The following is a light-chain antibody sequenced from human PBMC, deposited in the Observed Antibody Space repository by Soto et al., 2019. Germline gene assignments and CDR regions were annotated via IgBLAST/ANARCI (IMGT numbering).Light chain of an antibody. CDR1: HDIARW. CDR2: AAS. Sequence: DIQMTQSPSSVSAFVGDRVAITCRASHDIARWLAWYQQQPGKAPRLLIYAASSLQSGVPTRFSGSGSGTDFTLTITSLQPEDDAVYYCQQVKGFPLTFGGGTKVEIK. J-gene: IGKJ4*01. CDR3: QQVKGFPLT. V-gene: IGKV1-12*01.